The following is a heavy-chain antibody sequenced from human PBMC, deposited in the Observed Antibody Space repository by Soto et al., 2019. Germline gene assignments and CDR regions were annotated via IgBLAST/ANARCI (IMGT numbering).Heavy chain of an antibody. Sequence: LKRSCDPSAVTLGRASMTWVRQVPGKVLDWVASSSSASSETWYADSVKGRFIISRDNAQNSLFLQMNTLRPEDSAIYYCARGAYSGPGSRVAVSS. CDR3: ARGAY. V-gene: IGHV3-21*01. CDR2: SSSASSET. CDR1: AVTLGRAS. J-gene: IGHJ4*02.